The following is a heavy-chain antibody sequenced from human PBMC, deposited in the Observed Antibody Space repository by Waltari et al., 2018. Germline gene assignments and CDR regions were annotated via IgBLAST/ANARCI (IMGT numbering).Heavy chain of an antibody. Sequence: QLLLQESGPGLVQPSQTLSLTCTVSGASIRSGRYPWSWIRQPAGKGLEWIGRIYTRGSTNYNPSLKSRVTMSIDTSGNHFSLKLSSVTAADTAVYYCARDLSPPNWFDPWGQGTLVTVSS. CDR1: GASIRSGRYP. J-gene: IGHJ5*02. CDR3: ARDLSPPNWFDP. CDR2: IYTRGST. D-gene: IGHD3-3*02. V-gene: IGHV4-61*02.